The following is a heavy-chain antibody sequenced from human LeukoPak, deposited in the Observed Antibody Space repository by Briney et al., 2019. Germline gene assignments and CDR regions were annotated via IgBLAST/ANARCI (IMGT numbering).Heavy chain of an antibody. J-gene: IGHJ4*02. Sequence: VRSLRLSCAASGFTFSSYAMSCVRQAPGKGLEWVSAISGSGGSTYYADSVKGRFTISRDNSKNTLYLQMNSLRAEDTAVYYCAKVPMLVEVSSLYFDYWGQGTLVTVSS. V-gene: IGHV3-23*01. CDR3: AKVPMLVEVSSLYFDY. CDR1: GFTFSSYA. CDR2: ISGSGGST. D-gene: IGHD6-6*01.